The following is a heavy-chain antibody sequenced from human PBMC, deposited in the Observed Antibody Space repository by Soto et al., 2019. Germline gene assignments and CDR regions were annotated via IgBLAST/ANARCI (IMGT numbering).Heavy chain of an antibody. V-gene: IGHV3-23*01. CDR1: GFTFSSYA. D-gene: IGHD6-19*01. Sequence: EVQLLESGGGLVQPGGSLRLSCAASGFTFSSYAMSWVRQAPGKGLEWVSAISGSGDYTYYADSVKGRFAISRDNSKNTLYLQMNSLRAEDTAVYYCAKVLKAVAGTYDYWGQGTLVTVSP. J-gene: IGHJ4*02. CDR3: AKVLKAVAGTYDY. CDR2: ISGSGDYT.